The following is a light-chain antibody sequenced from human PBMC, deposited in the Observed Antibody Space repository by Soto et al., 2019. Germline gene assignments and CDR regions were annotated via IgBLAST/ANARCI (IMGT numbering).Light chain of an antibody. V-gene: IGLV2-14*01. CDR1: SSDVGGYNY. Sequence: QSALTQPASVSGSPGQSITISCTGTSSDVGGYNYVSWSQQHPGKAPKLMIYEVSNRPSGVSNRFSGSKSGNTASLTISGLQAEDEADYYCTSYASSGTHVFGGGTKLTVL. CDR3: TSYASSGTHV. CDR2: EVS. J-gene: IGLJ3*02.